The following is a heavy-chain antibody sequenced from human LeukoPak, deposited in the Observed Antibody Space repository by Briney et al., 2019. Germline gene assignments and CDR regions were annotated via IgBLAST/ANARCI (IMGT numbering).Heavy chain of an antibody. V-gene: IGHV4-39*01. CDR1: GGSISSSSYY. J-gene: IGHJ6*03. CDR2: IYYSGST. CDR3: ARLRCSSTSCYIRYYYYMDV. Sequence: SETLSLTCTVSGGSISSSSYYWGWIRQPPGKGLEWIGSIYYSGSTYYNPSLKSRVTISVDTSKNQFSLKLSSVTAADTAVYYCARLRCSSTSCYIRYYYYMDVWGKGTTVTASS. D-gene: IGHD2-2*02.